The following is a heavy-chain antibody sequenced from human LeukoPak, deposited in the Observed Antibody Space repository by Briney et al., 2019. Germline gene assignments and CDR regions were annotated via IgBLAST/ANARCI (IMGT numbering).Heavy chain of an antibody. D-gene: IGHD3-22*01. Sequence: GGSLRLSCAASGFTFSSYEMNWVRQAPGKGLEWVSYISNSGSRIYYADSVKGRFTISRDNAKNSLYLQMNSLRAEDTAVYYCARDGEDYDSSGYYSYFDYWGQGTLVTVSS. CDR3: ARDGEDYDSSGYYSYFDY. CDR1: GFTFSSYE. V-gene: IGHV3-48*03. CDR2: ISNSGSRI. J-gene: IGHJ4*02.